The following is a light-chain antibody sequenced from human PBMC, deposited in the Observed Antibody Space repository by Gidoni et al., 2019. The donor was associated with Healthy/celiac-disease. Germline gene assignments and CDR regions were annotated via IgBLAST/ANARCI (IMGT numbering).Light chain of an antibody. CDR3: KQYHSYSWT. Sequence: DIQMTQSPSTLSASVGDRVTITCRASQSISSWLAWYQQKPGQAPKLLIYKASSLESGVPSRFSGSGSGTEFTLTISSLQPDDFATYYCKQYHSYSWTFGQGTKVEIK. CDR1: QSISSW. CDR2: KAS. V-gene: IGKV1-5*03. J-gene: IGKJ1*01.